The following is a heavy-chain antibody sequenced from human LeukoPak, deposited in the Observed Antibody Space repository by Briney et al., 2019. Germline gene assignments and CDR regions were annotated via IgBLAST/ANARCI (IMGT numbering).Heavy chain of an antibody. CDR3: ARDKGGRDILTGHNWFDP. CDR1: GGTLSSYA. D-gene: IGHD3-9*01. Sequence: SLKVYCKASGGTLSSYAISWVRQAPGQGLEWMGGIIPIFGTANYAQKFQGRVTITADKSTSTAYMELSSLRSEDTAVYYCARDKGGRDILTGHNWFDPWGQGTLVTVSS. V-gene: IGHV1-69*06. CDR2: IIPIFGTA. J-gene: IGHJ5*02.